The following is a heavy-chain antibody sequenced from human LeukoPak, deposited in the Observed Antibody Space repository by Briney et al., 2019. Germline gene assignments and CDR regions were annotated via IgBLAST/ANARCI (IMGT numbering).Heavy chain of an antibody. CDR2: INSDGSST. Sequence: GGSLRLSCAASGFTFSSYGMSWVRQAPGKGLVWVSRINSDGSSTSYADSVKGRFTISRDNAKNTLYPQMNSLRAEDTAVYYCARIGKLQWQDYYYMDVWGKGTTVTVSS. D-gene: IGHD4-11*01. CDR3: ARIGKLQWQDYYYMDV. CDR1: GFTFSSYG. V-gene: IGHV3-74*01. J-gene: IGHJ6*03.